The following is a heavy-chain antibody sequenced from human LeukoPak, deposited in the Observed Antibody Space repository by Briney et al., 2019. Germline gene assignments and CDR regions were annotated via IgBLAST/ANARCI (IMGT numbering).Heavy chain of an antibody. CDR3: ARGSYYYDSGGYYLSPHSDY. J-gene: IGHJ4*02. Sequence: GASVKVSCKASGYTFTSYDINWVRQATGQGLEWMGWMNPNSGNTGYAQKFQGRVTMTRNTSISTAYMELSSLRSEDTAVYYCARGSYYYDSGGYYLSPHSDYWGQGTLVTVSS. D-gene: IGHD3-22*01. CDR1: GYTFTSYD. V-gene: IGHV1-8*01. CDR2: MNPNSGNT.